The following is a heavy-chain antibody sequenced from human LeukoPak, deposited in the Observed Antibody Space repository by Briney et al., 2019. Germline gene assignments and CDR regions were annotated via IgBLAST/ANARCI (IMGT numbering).Heavy chain of an antibody. D-gene: IGHD1-26*01. J-gene: IGHJ4*02. Sequence: PSETLSLTCTVSGDSINSLDLWSWVRQPPGKGLEGIGEMYLSGTTHSNPSVKSRVTISIDKSKNQFFLNLSSVTAADTAVYYCAGLVGRYSSSLYYYYFDYWGQGTLVTVSS. CDR1: GDSINSLDL. CDR2: MYLSGTT. V-gene: IGHV4-4*02. CDR3: AGLVGRYSSSLYYYYFDY.